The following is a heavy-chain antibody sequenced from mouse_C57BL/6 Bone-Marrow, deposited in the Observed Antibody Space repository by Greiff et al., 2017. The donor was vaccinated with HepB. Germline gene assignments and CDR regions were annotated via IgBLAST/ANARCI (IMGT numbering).Heavy chain of an antibody. Sequence: EVMLVESGGDLVKPGGSLKLSCAASGFTFSSYGMSWVRQTPDKRLEWVATISSGGSYTYYPDSVKGRFTISRDNAKNTLYLQMSSLKSEDTAMYYCARQLRAMDYWGQGTSVTVSS. CDR1: GFTFSSYG. CDR3: ARQLRAMDY. J-gene: IGHJ4*01. V-gene: IGHV5-6*01. CDR2: ISSGGSYT.